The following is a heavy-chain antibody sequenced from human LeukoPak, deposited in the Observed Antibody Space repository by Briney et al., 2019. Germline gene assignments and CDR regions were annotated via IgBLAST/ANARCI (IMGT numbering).Heavy chain of an antibody. D-gene: IGHD5/OR15-5a*01. J-gene: IGHJ6*03. Sequence: SVKVSCKASGGTFSSYAISWMRQAPGQGLEWMGGIIPIFGTANYAQKFQGRVTITTDESTSTAYMELSSLRSEDTAVYYCARDRVRAPYYYYYMDVWGKGTTVTVSS. CDR1: GGTFSSYA. V-gene: IGHV1-69*05. CDR3: ARDRVRAPYYYYYMDV. CDR2: IIPIFGTA.